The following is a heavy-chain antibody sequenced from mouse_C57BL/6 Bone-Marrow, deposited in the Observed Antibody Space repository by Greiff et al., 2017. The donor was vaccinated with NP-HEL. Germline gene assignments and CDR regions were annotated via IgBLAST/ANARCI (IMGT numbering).Heavy chain of an antibody. CDR3: ARGTTVVAKNYYAMDY. CDR2: IYPRSGNT. Sequence: VMLVESGAELARPGASVKLSCKASGYTFTSYGISWVKQRTGQGLEWIGEIYPRSGNTYYNEKFKGKATLTADKSSSTAYMELRSLTSEDSAVYFCARGTTVVAKNYYAMDYWGQGTSVTVSS. J-gene: IGHJ4*01. D-gene: IGHD1-1*01. V-gene: IGHV1-81*01. CDR1: GYTFTSYG.